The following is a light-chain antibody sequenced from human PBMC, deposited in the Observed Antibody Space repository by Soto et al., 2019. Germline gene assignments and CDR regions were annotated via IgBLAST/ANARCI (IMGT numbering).Light chain of an antibody. Sequence: VVLTQSQGILSLSRCERANLSCRASERIYSAYLGWYQQKPGQAPRLLIYGTSSRATGIPDRFSGSGSGTDFTLTISRLEPEDFAVYYCQQYGNSPITFGQGTRLEIK. V-gene: IGKV3-20*01. J-gene: IGKJ5*01. CDR3: QQYGNSPIT. CDR2: GTS. CDR1: ERIYSAY.